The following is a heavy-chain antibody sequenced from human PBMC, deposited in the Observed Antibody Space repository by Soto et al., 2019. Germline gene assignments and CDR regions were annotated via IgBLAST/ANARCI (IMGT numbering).Heavy chain of an antibody. CDR3: ARDLRTTGYSGYYYYYGMDV. V-gene: IGHV1-69*13. Sequence: GASVKVSCKASGGTFSSYAISWVRQAPGQGLEWMGGIIPIFGTANYAQKFQGRVTITADESTSTAYMELSSLRSEDTAVYYCARDLRTTGYSGYYYYYGMDVWGQGTTVTVSS. CDR1: GGTFSSYA. J-gene: IGHJ6*02. D-gene: IGHD5-12*01. CDR2: IIPIFGTA.